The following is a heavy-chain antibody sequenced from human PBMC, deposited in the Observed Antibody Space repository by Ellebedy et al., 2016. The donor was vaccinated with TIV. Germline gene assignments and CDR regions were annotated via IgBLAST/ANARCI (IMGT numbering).Heavy chain of an antibody. V-gene: IGHV4-39*07. CDR3: PVGREAFDY. CDR2: IYYSGST. J-gene: IGHJ4*02. Sequence: SETLSLXXTVSGGSISSSSYYWGWIRQPPGKGLEWIGSIYYSGSTYYNPSLKSRVTISVDTSKNQFSLKLSSVTAADTAVYYCPVGREAFDYWGQGTLVTVSS. CDR1: GGSISSSSYY. D-gene: IGHD1-26*01.